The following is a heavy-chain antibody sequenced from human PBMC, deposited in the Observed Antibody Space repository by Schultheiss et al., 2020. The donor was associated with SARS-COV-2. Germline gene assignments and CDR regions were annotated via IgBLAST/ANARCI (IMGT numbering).Heavy chain of an antibody. V-gene: IGHV4-59*01. Sequence: SQTLSLTCTVSGGSISSYYWSWIRQPPGKGLEWIGYIYYSGSTNYNPSLKSRVTISVDTSKSQFSLNLNSVTAADTAVYYCARTPVIPAAISFDYWGQGTLVTVSS. CDR3: ARTPVIPAAISFDY. D-gene: IGHD2-2*02. J-gene: IGHJ4*02. CDR2: IYYSGST. CDR1: GGSISSYY.